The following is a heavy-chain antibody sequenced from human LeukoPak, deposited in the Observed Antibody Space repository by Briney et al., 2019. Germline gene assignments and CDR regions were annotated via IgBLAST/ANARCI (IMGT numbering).Heavy chain of an antibody. CDR3: ARGGSYEEAFDY. V-gene: IGHV3-21*01. CDR1: GFTFSSYN. CDR2: ISSGSRYI. D-gene: IGHD5-12*01. Sequence: GGSLRLSCEASGFTFSSYNMNWVRQAPGKGLEWVSSISSGSRYIYYADSVKGRFTISRDNAKNSLYLQMNSLRAEDTAQYYCARGGSYEEAFDYWGQGTLVTVSS. J-gene: IGHJ4*02.